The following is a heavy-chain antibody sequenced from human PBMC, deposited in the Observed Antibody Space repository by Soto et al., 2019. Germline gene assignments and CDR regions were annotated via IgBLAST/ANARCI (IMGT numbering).Heavy chain of an antibody. J-gene: IGHJ3*02. Sequence: QMRLVQSGAEVKKTGSSVKVSCKASGSTFTYRYLHWVRQAPGQALEWMGWITPFNGNTNYAQKFQDRVTITRDRSMSTAYMELSSLRSEDTAMYYCASYGGNSPEAFDIWGQGTMVTVSS. V-gene: IGHV1-45*02. D-gene: IGHD2-21*02. CDR3: ASYGGNSPEAFDI. CDR1: GSTFTYRY. CDR2: ITPFNGNT.